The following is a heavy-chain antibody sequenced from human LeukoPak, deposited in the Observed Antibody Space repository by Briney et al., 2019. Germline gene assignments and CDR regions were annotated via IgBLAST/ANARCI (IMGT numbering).Heavy chain of an antibody. V-gene: IGHV3-66*02. CDR1: GFTVSRNY. J-gene: IGHJ4*02. Sequence: GGSLRLSCAASGFTVSRNYMSWVRQAPGKGLEWVSVIYSGGRTYYADSVKGRFTISRDNSKNSVYLQLNSLRPGDTAMYYCVSMVRGIGYWGQGTLVTVSS. CDR3: VSMVRGIGY. D-gene: IGHD3-10*01. CDR2: IYSGGRT.